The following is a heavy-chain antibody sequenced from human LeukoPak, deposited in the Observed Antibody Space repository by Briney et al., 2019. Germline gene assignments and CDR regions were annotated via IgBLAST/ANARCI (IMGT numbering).Heavy chain of an antibody. CDR3: ARDSSSWYGDAFDI. Sequence: GGSLRLSCTASGFTFSSYDISWVRQAPGKGLEWVSSISGLGGRTYYADSVKGRFTISRDNSKNTLYLQMNSLRAEDTAVYYCARDSSSWYGDAFDIWGQGTMVTVSS. CDR2: ISGLGGRT. D-gene: IGHD6-13*01. J-gene: IGHJ3*02. CDR1: GFTFSSYD. V-gene: IGHV3-23*01.